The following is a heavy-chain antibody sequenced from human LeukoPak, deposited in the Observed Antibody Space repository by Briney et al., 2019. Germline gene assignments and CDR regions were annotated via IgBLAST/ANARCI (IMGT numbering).Heavy chain of an antibody. CDR3: ARLARFGTSGAAAPGVYYFDY. V-gene: IGHV4-39*07. Sequence: SETLSLTCTVSGGSISSSSYYWGWIRQPPGKGLEWVGTIYYSGSTYYNPSLESRVTISVDTSKNQFSLKLSSVTAADTAVYYCARLARFGTSGAAAPGVYYFDYWGQGTLVTVSS. CDR2: IYYSGST. CDR1: GGSISSSSYY. J-gene: IGHJ4*02. D-gene: IGHD6-13*01.